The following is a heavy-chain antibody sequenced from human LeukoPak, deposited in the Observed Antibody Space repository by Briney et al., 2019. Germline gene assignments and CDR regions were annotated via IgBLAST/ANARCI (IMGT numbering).Heavy chain of an antibody. V-gene: IGHV3-21*01. CDR3: ARDSGYCSSTGCYVHYFDY. CDR1: GFTFNSYS. CDR2: ISSSSGYI. D-gene: IGHD2-2*01. Sequence: GGSLRLSCAASGFTFNSYSMNWVRQTPGKGLEWVSSISSSSGYINYADSVKGRFTVSRDNAKNSLYLQMNSLRAEDTAVYYCARDSGYCSSTGCYVHYFDYWGQGTLVTVSS. J-gene: IGHJ4*02.